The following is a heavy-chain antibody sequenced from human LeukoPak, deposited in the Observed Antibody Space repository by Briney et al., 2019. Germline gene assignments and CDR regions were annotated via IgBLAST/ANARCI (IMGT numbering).Heavy chain of an antibody. CDR1: GFTFSSYA. Sequence: GGSLRLSCAASGFTFSSYAVHWVRQAPGTGLEWVAFISYDGSNKYYADSVKGRFTISRDNSKNTLYLQMSSLRAEDTAVYYCARDLRWGFGSGSYYDYWGQGTLVTVSS. D-gene: IGHD3-10*01. CDR3: ARDLRWGFGSGSYYDY. V-gene: IGHV3-30-3*01. J-gene: IGHJ4*02. CDR2: ISYDGSNK.